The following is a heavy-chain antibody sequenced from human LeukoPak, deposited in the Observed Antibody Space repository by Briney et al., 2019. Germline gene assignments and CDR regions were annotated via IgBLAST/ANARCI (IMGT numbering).Heavy chain of an antibody. D-gene: IGHD3-16*02. Sequence: GGSLRLSCAASGFTFSSYAMNWVRQAPGKGLEWVSSISSSSSYIYYADSVKGRFTISRDNAKNSLYLQMNSLRAEDTAVYYCGIMITFGGVIVIPDDAFDIWGQGTMVTVSS. CDR3: GIMITFGGVIVIPDDAFDI. V-gene: IGHV3-21*01. CDR2: ISSSSSYI. CDR1: GFTFSSYA. J-gene: IGHJ3*02.